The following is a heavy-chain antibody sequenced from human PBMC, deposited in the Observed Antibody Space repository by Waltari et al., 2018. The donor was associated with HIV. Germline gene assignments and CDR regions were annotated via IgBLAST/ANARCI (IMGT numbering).Heavy chain of an antibody. CDR1: GGSISSSSYY. CDR2: IYYSGST. Sequence: QLQLQESGPGLVKPSETLSLTCTVSGGSISSSSYYWGWLRQPPGKGLEGIGSIYYSGSTYYNPSLKSRVTISVDTSKNQFSVKLSSVTAADTAVYYCASFRDSSGYYYEGIWGQGTMVTVSS. J-gene: IGHJ3*02. D-gene: IGHD3-22*01. V-gene: IGHV4-39*01. CDR3: ASFRDSSGYYYEGI.